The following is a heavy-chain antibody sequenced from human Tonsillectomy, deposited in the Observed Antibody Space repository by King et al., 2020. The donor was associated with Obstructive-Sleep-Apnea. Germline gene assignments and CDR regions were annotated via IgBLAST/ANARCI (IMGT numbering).Heavy chain of an antibody. J-gene: IGHJ4*02. CDR2: IYYSGST. CDR1: GGSISSYY. V-gene: IGHV4-59*08. Sequence: QLQESGPGLVKPSETLSLTCTVSGGSISSYYWSWIRQPPGKGLEWIGYIYYSGSTNYNPSLKSGVTISIDTSKNQFSLKLSSVTAADTAVYYCARHVYPLDYYDSSGYEYYFDYWGQGTLVTVSS. CDR3: ARHVYPLDYYDSSGYEYYFDY. D-gene: IGHD3-22*01.